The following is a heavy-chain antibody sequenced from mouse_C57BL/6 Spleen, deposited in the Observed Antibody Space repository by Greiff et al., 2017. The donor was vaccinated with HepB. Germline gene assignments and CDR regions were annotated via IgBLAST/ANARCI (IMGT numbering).Heavy chain of an antibody. V-gene: IGHV3-6*01. J-gene: IGHJ2*01. Sequence: ESGPGLVKPSQSLSLTCSVTGYSITSGYYWNWIRQFPGNKLEWMGYISYDGSNNYNPSLKNRISITRDTSKNQFFLKLNSVTTEDTATYYCARWGYYGRGYFDYWGQGTTLTVSS. CDR3: ARWGYYGRGYFDY. D-gene: IGHD1-1*01. CDR1: GYSITSGYY. CDR2: ISYDGSN.